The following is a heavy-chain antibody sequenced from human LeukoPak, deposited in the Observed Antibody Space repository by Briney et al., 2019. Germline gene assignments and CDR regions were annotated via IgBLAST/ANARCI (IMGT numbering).Heavy chain of an antibody. Sequence: SQTLSLTCVLPVDSPSSESASGDWIRQSPSRGLEWLGRTYYRSKWYNDYAVSVKSRININPDTSKNQFSLQLNSVTPEDTAVYSWAREDDVGTTWSRNNPGGQGTPVTVSS. D-gene: IGHD1-14*01. CDR3: AREDDVGTTWSRNNP. CDR1: VDSPSSESAS. CDR2: TYYRSKWYN. V-gene: IGHV6-1*01. J-gene: IGHJ4*02.